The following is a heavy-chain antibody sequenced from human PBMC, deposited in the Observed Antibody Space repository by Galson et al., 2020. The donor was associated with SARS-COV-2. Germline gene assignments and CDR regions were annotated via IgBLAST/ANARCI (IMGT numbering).Heavy chain of an antibody. CDR1: GYTLTELS. CDR3: ATGLAVAGTALAYYYYYGMDV. J-gene: IGHJ6*02. V-gene: IGHV1-24*01. Sequence: SVKVSCKVSGYTLTELSMHWVRQAPGKGLEWMGSFDPEDGETIYAQKFQGRVTMTEDTSTDTAYMELSSLRSEDTAVYYCATGLAVAGTALAYYYYYGMDVWGQGTTVTVSS. CDR2: FDPEDGET. D-gene: IGHD6-19*01.